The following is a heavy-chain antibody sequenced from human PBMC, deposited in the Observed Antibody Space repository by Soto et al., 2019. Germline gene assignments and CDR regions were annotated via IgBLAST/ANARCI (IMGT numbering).Heavy chain of an antibody. Sequence: GGSLRLSCAASGFNFNIYTINSVRQAPGKRLEWLSSISSSGYIFSTDSVRCRFTLSRDNAKNSVYLQINSLRDEDTAVYFCARDCSGGSCYPGMDVWGKGTTVTVSS. V-gene: IGHV3-21*01. CDR3: ARDCSGGSCYPGMDV. CDR1: GFNFNIYT. J-gene: IGHJ6*04. CDR2: ISSSGYI. D-gene: IGHD2-15*01.